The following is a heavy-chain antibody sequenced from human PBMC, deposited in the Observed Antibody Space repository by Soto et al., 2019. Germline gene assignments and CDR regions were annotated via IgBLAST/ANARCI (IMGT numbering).Heavy chain of an antibody. CDR3: ARDASYYSLWSGYYPSRNGMDV. V-gene: IGHV3-33*01. CDR1: GFTFSSFG. J-gene: IGHJ6*02. Sequence: QVQVVESGGGVVQPGRSLRLSCAASGFTFSSFGMHWVRQAPGKGLEWVSLIWYDGSKKSYGDSVKGRFTIYRDNSRNTVYFQMNSLRADDSAVYYCARDASYYSLWSGYYPSRNGMDVWGQGTTVTVSS. CDR2: IWYDGSKK. D-gene: IGHD3-3*01.